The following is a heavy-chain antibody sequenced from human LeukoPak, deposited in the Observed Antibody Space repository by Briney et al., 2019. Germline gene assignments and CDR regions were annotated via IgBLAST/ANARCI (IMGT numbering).Heavy chain of an antibody. V-gene: IGHV3-30*02. CDR2: IRYDGSIK. J-gene: IGHJ4*02. D-gene: IGHD6-6*01. CDR1: GFTFSSYG. Sequence: PGGSLRLSCAASGFTFSSYGMLWVRQAPGKRLEWVTFIRYDGSIKYYADSAKGRFTISRDNSKNTLYLQMNSLRAEDTAVYYCAKSQQFGFDYWGQGTLVTVSS. CDR3: AKSQQFGFDY.